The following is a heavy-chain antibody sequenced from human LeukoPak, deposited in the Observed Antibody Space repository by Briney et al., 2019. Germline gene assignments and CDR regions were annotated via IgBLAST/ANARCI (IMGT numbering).Heavy chain of an antibody. CDR3: ARASGSYGYTSGSYYFDY. D-gene: IGHD5-18*01. J-gene: IGHJ4*02. Sequence: ASETLSLTCTVAGGSISSSSYYWGWIRQPPGKGLEWIGSIYYSGSTYYNPSLKSRVTIFVDTSKNQFSLKLSSVTAADTAVYYCARASGSYGYTSGSYYFDYWGRGTLVTVSS. CDR2: IYYSGST. V-gene: IGHV4-39*01. CDR1: GGSISSSSYY.